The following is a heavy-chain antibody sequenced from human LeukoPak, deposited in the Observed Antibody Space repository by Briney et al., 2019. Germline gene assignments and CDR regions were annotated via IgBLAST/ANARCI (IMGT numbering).Heavy chain of an antibody. J-gene: IGHJ4*02. CDR1: GGTFSSYA. CDR2: TSGFNGNI. Sequence: ASVKVSCKASGGTFSSYAISWVRQAPGQGLEWMGWTSGFNGNIVYAQKFQGRVSMTTDTSTSTAYMELRSLRSDDTAVYYCARDYDFWSGYYDYWGQGTLVTVSS. CDR3: ARDYDFWSGYYDY. V-gene: IGHV1-18*01. D-gene: IGHD3-3*01.